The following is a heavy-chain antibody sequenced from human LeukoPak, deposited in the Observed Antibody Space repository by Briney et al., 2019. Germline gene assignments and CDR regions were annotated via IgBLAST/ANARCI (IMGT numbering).Heavy chain of an antibody. Sequence: GGSLRLSCTASGFTFGDYAMSWFRQAPGKGLEWVGFIRSKAYGGTTEYAASVKGRFTISRDDSKSIAYLQMNSLKTEDTAVYYCTRGSPYDFWSGYYMAHFDYWGQGTLVTVSS. J-gene: IGHJ4*02. V-gene: IGHV3-49*03. CDR1: GFTFGDYA. D-gene: IGHD3-3*01. CDR3: TRGSPYDFWSGYYMAHFDY. CDR2: IRSKAYGGTT.